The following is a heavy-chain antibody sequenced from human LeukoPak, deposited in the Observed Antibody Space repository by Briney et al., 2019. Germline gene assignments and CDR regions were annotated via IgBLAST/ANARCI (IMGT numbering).Heavy chain of an antibody. CDR2: IVVGSGNT. CDR1: GFTFTSSA. D-gene: IGHD6-13*01. V-gene: IGHV1-58*02. J-gene: IGHJ4*02. Sequence: SVKVSCKASGFTFTSSAMQWVRQARGQRLEWIGWIVVGSGNTNYAQKFQERVTITRDMSTSTAYMELSSLRSEDTAVYYCAAGDYSRVYYFDYWGQGTLVTVSS. CDR3: AAGDYSRVYYFDY.